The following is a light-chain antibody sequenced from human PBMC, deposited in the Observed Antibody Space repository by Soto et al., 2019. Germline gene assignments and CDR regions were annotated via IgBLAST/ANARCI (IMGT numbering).Light chain of an antibody. Sequence: DIQMSQSPSPLSASVGDRVYITCRTSQSVNTFLNWYQAKPGKAPKLLIYEASNLGNGVPSRFSGSGAGTDFTLIISSLQPEDSATYYCQQSYRTPPFNFGPGTSVDI. J-gene: IGKJ3*01. CDR3: QQSYRTPPFN. CDR2: EAS. CDR1: QSVNTF. V-gene: IGKV1-39*01.